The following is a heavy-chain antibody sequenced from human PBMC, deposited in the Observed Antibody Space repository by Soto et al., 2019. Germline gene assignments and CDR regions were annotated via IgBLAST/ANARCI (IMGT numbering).Heavy chain of an antibody. D-gene: IGHD3-3*01. CDR3: ARLYYDYV. CDR1: GFTFSSYA. V-gene: IGHV3-23*01. CDR2: ISSADGGT. J-gene: IGHJ6*02. Sequence: PGGSLRLSCAASGFTFSSYAMSWVRQAPGKGLEWVSGISSADGGTYYADSVKGRFTVSRDNSKNTLYLQMNSLRDEDTAVYYCARLYYDYVWGQGTTVTVSS.